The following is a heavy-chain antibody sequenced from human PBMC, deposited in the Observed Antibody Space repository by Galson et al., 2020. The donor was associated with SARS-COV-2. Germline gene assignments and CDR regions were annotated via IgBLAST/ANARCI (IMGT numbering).Heavy chain of an antibody. D-gene: IGHD3-10*01. CDR3: ASWFQLWQPLDY. J-gene: IGHJ4*02. CDR1: GFTFSDYY. V-gene: IGHV3-11*03. Sequence: KIGESLKISCVASGFTFSDYYMSWIRQAPGKGLEWISNIDSSNSYTNYADSVRGRFSVSRDNGKNSLYLQMNSLRAEDTAVYYCASWFQLWQPLDYWGQGTLVTVSS. CDR2: IDSSNSYT.